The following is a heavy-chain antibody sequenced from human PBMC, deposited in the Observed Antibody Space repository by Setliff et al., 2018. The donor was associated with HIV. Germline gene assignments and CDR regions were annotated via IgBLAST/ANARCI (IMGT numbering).Heavy chain of an antibody. D-gene: IGHD2-15*01. V-gene: IGHV4-4*07. Sequence: LSLTCTVSDDSISSNYWSWIRQSAGKGLEWVGRIYTGGRTNYNPSLKGRVTMSVDTSKNQFSLNLSSVTAADTAVYYCARNPCSGGSCPDAFDIWGQGTMVTVSS. CDR1: DDSISSNY. J-gene: IGHJ3*02. CDR3: ARNPCSGGSCPDAFDI. CDR2: IYTGGRT.